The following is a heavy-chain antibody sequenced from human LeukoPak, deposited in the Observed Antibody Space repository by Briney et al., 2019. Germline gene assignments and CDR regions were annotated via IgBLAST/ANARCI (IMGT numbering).Heavy chain of an antibody. D-gene: IGHD3-10*01. Sequence: GRSLRLSCAASGLTFSSYGMHWVRQAPGKGLEWVAVISYDGSNKYYADSVKGRFTISRDNSKNTLYLQMNSLRAEDTAVYYCARDRSPGNFDYWGQGTLVTVSS. CDR1: GLTFSSYG. CDR2: ISYDGSNK. V-gene: IGHV3-30*03. CDR3: ARDRSPGNFDY. J-gene: IGHJ4*02.